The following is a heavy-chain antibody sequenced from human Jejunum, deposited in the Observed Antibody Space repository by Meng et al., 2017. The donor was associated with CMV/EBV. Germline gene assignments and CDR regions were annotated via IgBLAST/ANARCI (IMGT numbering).Heavy chain of an antibody. CDR2: IYAYNGNT. D-gene: IGHD1-26*01. V-gene: IGHV1-18*01. Sequence: SYGISWVQQAPGQGLEWMGWIYAYNGNTNYAQKLQGRVTMTTDTSTNTAYMELGSLRSDDTAVYYCARDRVGRGAANAYLYGMDVWGQGTMVTVSS. CDR3: ARDRVGRGAANAYLYGMDV. J-gene: IGHJ6*02. CDR1: SYG.